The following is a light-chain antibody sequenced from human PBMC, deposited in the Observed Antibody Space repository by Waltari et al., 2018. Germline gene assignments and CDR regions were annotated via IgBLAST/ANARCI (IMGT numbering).Light chain of an antibody. Sequence: EIVLTQSPATLSLSPGERPTLSYRASQTINNYLAWYQQRPGHTTRLLIYDEATRATGLPARFSGSVSGTDLTLTLSSLEPEDFAIYYCQRRSNWPPTLTFGGGTKVEIK. CDR1: QTINNY. CDR3: QRRSNWPPTLT. V-gene: IGKV3-11*01. J-gene: IGKJ4*01. CDR2: DEA.